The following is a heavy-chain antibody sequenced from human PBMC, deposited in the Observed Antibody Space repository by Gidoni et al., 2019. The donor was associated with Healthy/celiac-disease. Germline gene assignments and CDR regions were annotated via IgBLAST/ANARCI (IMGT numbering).Heavy chain of an antibody. D-gene: IGHD3-10*01. CDR1: GFTFSSYA. J-gene: IGHJ4*02. CDR2: ISGSGGST. Sequence: EGQLLESGGGLVQPGGSLRLSGVAAGFTFSSYAMSWVRQAPGKGLEWVSAISGSGGSTYYADSVKGRFPISRDNSKNTLYLQMNSLRAEDTAVYYCAKDRVRGDFDYWGQGTLVTVSS. CDR3: AKDRVRGDFDY. V-gene: IGHV3-23*01.